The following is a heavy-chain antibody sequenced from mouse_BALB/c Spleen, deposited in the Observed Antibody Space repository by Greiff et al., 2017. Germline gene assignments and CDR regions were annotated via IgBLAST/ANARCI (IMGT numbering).Heavy chain of an antibody. J-gene: IGHJ4*01. CDR1: GFTFSSFG. D-gene: IGHD2-10*01. Sequence: EVKLMESGGGLVQPGGSRKLSCAASGFTFSSFGMHWVRQAPEKGLVWVAYISSGSSTIYYADTVKGRFTISRDNPKNTLFLQMTSLRSEDTAMYYCARSGAYDGNYRAMDYWGQGTSVTVSS. CDR2: ISSGSSTI. CDR3: ARSGAYDGNYRAMDY. V-gene: IGHV5-17*02.